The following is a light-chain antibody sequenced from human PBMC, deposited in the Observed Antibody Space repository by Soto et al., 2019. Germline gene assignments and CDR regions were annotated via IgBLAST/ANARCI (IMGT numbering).Light chain of an antibody. V-gene: IGKV4-1*01. CDR2: WAS. CDR1: QSVLYSSNNKNY. CDR3: QQYYSTPIT. J-gene: IGKJ5*01. Sequence: DIVMTQSPDSLAVSLGERATINCKSSQSVLYSSNNKNYLVWYQQKPGQPPKLLIYWASTRESGVPDRFSGSGSGTDFTLTISSLQAEDVAVYYCQQYYSTPITFGQGTRLEMK.